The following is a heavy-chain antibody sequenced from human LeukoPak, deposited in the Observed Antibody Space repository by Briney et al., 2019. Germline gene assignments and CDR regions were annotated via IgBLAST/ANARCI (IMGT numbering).Heavy chain of an antibody. J-gene: IGHJ4*02. CDR2: IYYSGST. D-gene: IGHD3-22*01. CDR3: ARQWDYSDSSGRALNYFDY. Sequence: SETLSLTCTVSGGSISSSNSYWRWIRQPPGKGLEWIGSIYYSGSTYYNPSLKGRVTISVDASNIPFSLNLSSVTAADTAVYYCARQWDYSDSSGRALNYFDYWGQGTLVTVAS. CDR1: GGSISSSNSY. V-gene: IGHV4-39*01.